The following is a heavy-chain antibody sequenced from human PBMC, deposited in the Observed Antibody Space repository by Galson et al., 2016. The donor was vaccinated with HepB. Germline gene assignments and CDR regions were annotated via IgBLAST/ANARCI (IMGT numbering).Heavy chain of an antibody. V-gene: IGHV3-23*01. J-gene: IGHJ4*02. D-gene: IGHD3-16*02. CDR3: AKDQSDYVCGSDRDGGDY. CDR1: GFTFSNYA. Sequence: SLRLSCAASGFTFSNYAMSWVRQAPGKGLEWMAVIRNIGDTTYYADSERGRFTISRDNSKNTLYLQMTGLRAEDTAVYYCAKDQSDYVCGSDRDGGDYWCQGTL. CDR2: IRNIGDTT.